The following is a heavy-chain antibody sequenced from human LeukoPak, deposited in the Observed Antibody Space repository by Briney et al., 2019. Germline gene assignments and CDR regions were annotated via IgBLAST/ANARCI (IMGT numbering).Heavy chain of an antibody. CDR3: ARVGGRPPEYCSSTSCYADY. V-gene: IGHV4-38-2*02. CDR1: GYSISSGSY. CDR2: IYHSGST. Sequence: SETLSLTCTVSGYSISSGSYWGRIRQPPGRGLEWFGSIYHSGSTYYNPSLKSRVTISVDTSKNQFSLKLSSVTAADTAVYCCARVGGRPPEYCSSTSCYADYWGQGTLVTVSS. J-gene: IGHJ4*02. D-gene: IGHD2-2*01.